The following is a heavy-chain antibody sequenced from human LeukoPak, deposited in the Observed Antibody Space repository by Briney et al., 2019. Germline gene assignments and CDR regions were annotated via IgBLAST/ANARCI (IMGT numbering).Heavy chain of an antibody. CDR3: SLHYYYYYMDV. V-gene: IGHV3-48*03. J-gene: IGHJ6*03. CDR2: ISSSGSTI. CDR1: GFTFSSYW. Sequence: GGSLRLSCAASGFTFSSYWMSWVRQAPGKGLEWVSYISSSGSTIYYADSVKGRFTISRDNAKNSLYLQMNSLRAEDTAVYYCSLHYYYYYMDVWGKGTTVTVSS.